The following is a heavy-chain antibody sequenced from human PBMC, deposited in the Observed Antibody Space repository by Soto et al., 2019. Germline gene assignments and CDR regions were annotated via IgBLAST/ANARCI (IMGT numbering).Heavy chain of an antibody. CDR3: AKDLRPGLVVPTKSGFDP. Sequence: GGSLRLSCKASGFPFNTYAMTWFRQVPGMGLEWVSTTSNGGNTDFAESVRGRFTVSRDNSKNLLYLQMTNLRAEEAGVYCCAKDLRPGLVVPTKSGFDPWGQGTLVTVSS. CDR1: GFPFNTYA. D-gene: IGHD3-10*01. V-gene: IGHV3-23*01. J-gene: IGHJ5*02. CDR2: TSNGGNT.